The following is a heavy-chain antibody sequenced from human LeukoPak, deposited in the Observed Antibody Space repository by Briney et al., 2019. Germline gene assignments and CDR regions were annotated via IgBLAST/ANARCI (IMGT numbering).Heavy chain of an antibody. J-gene: IGHJ3*02. CDR1: GFTFDDYA. CDR2: ISWNSGSI. D-gene: IGHD6-6*01. V-gene: IGHV3-9*01. CDR3: AKGIVARSFDPPVDAFDI. Sequence: GRSLRLSCAASGFTFDDYAMHWVRQAPGKGLEWVSGISWNSGSIGYADSVKGRLTISRDNAKNSLYLQMNSLRAEDTALYYCAKGIVARSFDPPVDAFDIWGQGTMVTVSS.